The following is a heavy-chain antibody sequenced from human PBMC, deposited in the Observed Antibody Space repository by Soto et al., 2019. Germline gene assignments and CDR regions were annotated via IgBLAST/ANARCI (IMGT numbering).Heavy chain of an antibody. J-gene: IGHJ6*02. CDR3: ARDVRYFDFWSGYYGRVEYYGMDV. CDR1: GFTFSSYA. Sequence: GGSLRLSCAASGFTFSSYAMHWVRQAPGKGLEWVAVISYDGSNKYYTDSVKGRFTISRDNSKNTLYLQMNSLRAEDTAVYNLARDVRYFDFWSGYYGRVEYYGMDVWGQGTPVTVSS. V-gene: IGHV3-30-3*01. CDR2: ISYDGSNK. D-gene: IGHD3-3*01.